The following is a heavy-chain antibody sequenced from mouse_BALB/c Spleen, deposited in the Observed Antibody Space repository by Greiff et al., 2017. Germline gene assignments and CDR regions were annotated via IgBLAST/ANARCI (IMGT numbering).Heavy chain of an antibody. CDR2: IDPYNGGT. Sequence: VQLQQSGPELVKPGASVKVSCKASGYAFTSYNMYWVKQSHGKSLEWIGYIDPYNGGTSYNQKFKGKATLTVDKSSSTAYMHLNSLTSEDSAVYYCARSYDGYEGAMDYWGQGTSVTVSS. CDR1: GYAFTSYN. J-gene: IGHJ4*01. CDR3: ARSYDGYEGAMDY. V-gene: IGHV1S135*01. D-gene: IGHD2-3*01.